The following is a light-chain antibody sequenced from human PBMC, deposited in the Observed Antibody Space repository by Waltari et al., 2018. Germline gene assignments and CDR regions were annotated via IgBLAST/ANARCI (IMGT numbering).Light chain of an antibody. CDR3: QQYNNWPHLT. Sequence: EIVMTQSPATLSVSPGERATLSCRASQSVSSNLAWYQQKPGQAPRLLIYGASTRATGIPARFSGSGSGTEFTLTISSMKSEDFAVYYCQQYNNWPHLTFGGGTKVEIK. CDR2: GAS. J-gene: IGKJ4*01. V-gene: IGKV3-15*01. CDR1: QSVSSN.